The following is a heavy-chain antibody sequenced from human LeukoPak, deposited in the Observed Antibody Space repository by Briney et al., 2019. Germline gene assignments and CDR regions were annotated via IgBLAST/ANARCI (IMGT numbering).Heavy chain of an antibody. CDR1: GFTFSSYW. CDR3: AKSHGYSYGFDY. J-gene: IGHJ4*02. CDR2: IRYDGSNK. D-gene: IGHD5-18*01. Sequence: GGSLRLSCAASGFTFSSYWMHWVRQAPGKGLEWVAFIRYDGSNKYYADSVKGRFTISRDNSKNTLYLQMNSLRAEDTAVYYCAKSHGYSYGFDYWGQGTLVTVSS. V-gene: IGHV3-30*02.